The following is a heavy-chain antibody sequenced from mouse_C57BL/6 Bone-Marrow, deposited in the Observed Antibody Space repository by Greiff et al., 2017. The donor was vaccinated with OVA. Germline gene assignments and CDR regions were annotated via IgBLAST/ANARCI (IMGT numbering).Heavy chain of an antibody. D-gene: IGHD2-12*01. V-gene: IGHV2-9*01. Sequence: QVQLKQSGPGLVAPSQSLSITCTVSGFSLTSYGVDWVRQPPGKGLAWLGVIWGGGSTNYKSALMSRLSISKDNSKSQVFIKMNSLQTDDTAMYYCAKHADDGDWYFDVWGTGTTVTVSS. CDR3: AKHADDGDWYFDV. CDR1: GFSLTSYG. J-gene: IGHJ1*03. CDR2: IWGGGST.